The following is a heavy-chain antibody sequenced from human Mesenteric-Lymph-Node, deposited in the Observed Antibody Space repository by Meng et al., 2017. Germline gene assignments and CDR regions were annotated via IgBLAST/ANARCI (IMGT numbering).Heavy chain of an antibody. J-gene: IGHJ4*02. CDR1: GITFSTAW. CDR3: TTYSGSSPAY. CDR2: IRSKTDGGAA. Sequence: GESLKISCAASGITFSTAWMNWVRQAPGKGLEWVGRIRSKTDGGAADYAAPVKGRFTISRDDSKHTIYLQMDSLKTEDTAVYYCTTYSGSSPAYWGQGTLVTVSS. D-gene: IGHD6-13*01. V-gene: IGHV3-15*01.